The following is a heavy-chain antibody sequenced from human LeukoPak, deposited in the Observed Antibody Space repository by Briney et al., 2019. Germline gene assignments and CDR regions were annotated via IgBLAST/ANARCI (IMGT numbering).Heavy chain of an antibody. J-gene: IGHJ3*02. CDR3: ARHSKPDAFDI. D-gene: IGHD2-2*01. CDR2: IYYSGST. V-gene: IGHV4-59*08. CDR1: GGSISSYY. Sequence: SQTLSLTCTVSGGSISSYYWSWIRQPPGKGLEWVGYIYYSGSTNYNPSLKSRVTISVDTSKNQFSLKLSSVTAADTAVYYCARHSKPDAFDIWGQGTMVTVSS.